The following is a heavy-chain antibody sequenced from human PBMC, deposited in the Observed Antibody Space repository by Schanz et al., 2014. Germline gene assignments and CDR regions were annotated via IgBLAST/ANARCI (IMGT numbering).Heavy chain of an antibody. D-gene: IGHD3-10*01. CDR2: ISDSGDST. V-gene: IGHV3-11*05. CDR3: ARAQGVIRLYYGVDV. Sequence: QVQLVDSGGGLVKPGGSLRLSCAASGFTFSDYYMTWIRQAPGKGLEWVSDISDSGDSTHYADSVRGRFTISRDNSMNTVYLQMNSLRSDDAAVYYCARAQGVIRLYYGVDVWGQGTTVTVSS. CDR1: GFTFSDYY. J-gene: IGHJ6*02.